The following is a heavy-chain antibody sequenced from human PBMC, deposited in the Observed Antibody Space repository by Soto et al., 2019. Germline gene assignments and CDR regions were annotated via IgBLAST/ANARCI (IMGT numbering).Heavy chain of an antibody. J-gene: IGHJ4*02. CDR1: GYTFTSYD. Sequence: QVQLVQSGAEVKKPGASVKVSCKASGYTFTSYDINWVRQATGQGLEWMGWMNPNSGNTGYAQKFQGRVTTTRNTSISTAYMELSSLRSEDTAVYYCARFVCSSTSCTFDYWGQGTLVTVSS. CDR2: MNPNSGNT. V-gene: IGHV1-8*01. CDR3: ARFVCSSTSCTFDY. D-gene: IGHD2-2*01.